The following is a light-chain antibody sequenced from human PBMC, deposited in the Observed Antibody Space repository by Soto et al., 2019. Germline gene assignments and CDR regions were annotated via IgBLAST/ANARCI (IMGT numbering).Light chain of an antibody. CDR3: QQYDTSRT. V-gene: IGKV3-20*01. CDR1: QFVSNNY. Sequence: ELVLTQSPGTLSLSPGERATLSCRASQFVSNNYLAWYQQKPGQAPRLLMYAASSRAPGIPDRFSGSGSGTDFTLTISRLEPEDFAVYFCQQYDTSRTFGQGTKVEIK. J-gene: IGKJ1*01. CDR2: AAS.